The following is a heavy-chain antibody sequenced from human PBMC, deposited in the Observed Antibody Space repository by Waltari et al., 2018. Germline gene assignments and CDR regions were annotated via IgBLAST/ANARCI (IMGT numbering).Heavy chain of an antibody. V-gene: IGHV3-23*01. CDR3: AKPRIAAAGTEVYYYYGMDV. D-gene: IGHD6-13*01. Sequence: EVQLLESGGGLVQPGGSLRLSCAASGFTFSSYAMSWVRQAPGKGLEWVSAISGSGGSTYYADSVKGRFTISRDNSKNTLYLQMNSLRAEDTAVYYCAKPRIAAAGTEVYYYYGMDVWGKGTTVTVSS. J-gene: IGHJ6*04. CDR1: GFTFSSYA. CDR2: ISGSGGST.